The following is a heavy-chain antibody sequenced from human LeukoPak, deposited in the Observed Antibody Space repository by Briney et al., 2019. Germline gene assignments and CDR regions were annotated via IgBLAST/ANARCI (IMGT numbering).Heavy chain of an antibody. CDR2: IYYSGST. J-gene: IGHJ4*02. V-gene: IGHV4-59*01. CDR1: AGPISSYY. CDR3: ARVPTVTRPRFDY. D-gene: IGHD4-17*01. Sequence: PSETLSLTCTVSAGPISSYYWSWIRQPPGKGLEWIGYIYYSGSTNYNPSLKSRVTISVDTSKNQFSLKLSSVTAADTAVYYCARVPTVTRPRFDYWGQGTLVTVSS.